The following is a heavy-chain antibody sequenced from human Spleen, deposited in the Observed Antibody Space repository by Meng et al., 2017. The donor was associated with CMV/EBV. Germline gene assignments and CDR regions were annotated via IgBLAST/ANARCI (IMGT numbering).Heavy chain of an antibody. Sequence: FRRYAISWVRQAPGQGLEWMGGIIPILGIANYAQKFQGRVTITADKSTSTAYMELSSLRSEDTAVYYCARADYYDSSGYYRNWFDPWGQGTLVTVSS. CDR1: FRRYA. J-gene: IGHJ5*02. D-gene: IGHD3-22*01. CDR3: ARADYYDSSGYYRNWFDP. V-gene: IGHV1-69*10. CDR2: IIPILGIA.